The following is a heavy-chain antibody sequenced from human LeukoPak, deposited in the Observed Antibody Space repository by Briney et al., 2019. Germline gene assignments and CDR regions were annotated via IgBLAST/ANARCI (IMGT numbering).Heavy chain of an antibody. CDR1: GFTFSDHY. D-gene: IGHD4-17*01. V-gene: IGHV3-72*01. CDR3: ARVSETPADYGDYLDY. Sequence: PGGSLRLSCAASGFTFSDHYMDWVRQAPGKGLEWVGRTRNKANSYTTEYAASVKGRFTISRDDSKNSLYLQTNSLKTEDTAVYYCARVSETPADYGDYLDYWGQGTLVTVSP. J-gene: IGHJ4*02. CDR2: TRNKANSYTT.